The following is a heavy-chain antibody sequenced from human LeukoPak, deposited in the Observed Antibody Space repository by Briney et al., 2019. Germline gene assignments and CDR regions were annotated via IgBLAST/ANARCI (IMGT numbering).Heavy chain of an antibody. CDR3: ARGQQWDKFYYYYMDV. CDR2: ISGSGSST. Sequence: PGGSLRLSCAASGFTFSSYAMSWVRQAPGKGLEWVSAISGSGSSTYYADSVKGRFTISRDNSKNTLYLQMNSLRADETAVYYCARGQQWDKFYYYYMDVWGKGTTVTVSS. D-gene: IGHD5-18*01. V-gene: IGHV3-23*01. CDR1: GFTFSSYA. J-gene: IGHJ6*03.